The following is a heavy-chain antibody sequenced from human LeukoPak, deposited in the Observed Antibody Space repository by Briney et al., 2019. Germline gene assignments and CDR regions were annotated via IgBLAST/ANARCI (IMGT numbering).Heavy chain of an antibody. V-gene: IGHV1-18*01. D-gene: IGHD5-18*01. CDR1: GYTFTSYG. CDR2: ISAYNGNT. Sequence: ASVKVSCKASGYTFTSYGISWVRQAPGQGLEWMGWISAYNGNTNYAQKLQGRVTMTTDTSTSTVYMELRSLRSDDTAVYYCARDHVDTAMDTKDDYWGQGTLVTVSS. J-gene: IGHJ4*02. CDR3: ARDHVDTAMDTKDDY.